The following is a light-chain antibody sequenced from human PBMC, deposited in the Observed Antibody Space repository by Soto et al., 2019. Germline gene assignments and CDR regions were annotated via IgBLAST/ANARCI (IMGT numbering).Light chain of an antibody. J-gene: IGLJ3*02. CDR2: DVT. V-gene: IGLV2-14*03. Sequence: QSVLTQPASVSGSPGQSITFSCTGTSSDIGAYNYVSWYQHHPGKAPKLLIYDVTDRPSGVSDRFSGSKSGTTASLTISGLQAEDEADYFGSSYTTINTVVVFGGGTKLTVL. CDR3: SSYTTINTVVV. CDR1: SSDIGAYNY.